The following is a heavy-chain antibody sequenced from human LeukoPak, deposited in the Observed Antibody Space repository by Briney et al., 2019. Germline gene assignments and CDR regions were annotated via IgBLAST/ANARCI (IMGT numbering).Heavy chain of an antibody. J-gene: IGHJ4*02. D-gene: IGHD1-26*01. CDR3: MTQMGPTARGYFDY. CDR1: GFTFSNAW. V-gene: IGHV3-15*01. Sequence: GGSLRLSCAASGFTFSNAWMSWVRQAPGKGLEWVGRIRSKTDGGTTDYPPPVKGRFTISRDDSKNTLYLQMDSLKTEDTAVYYCMTQMGPTARGYFDYWGQGTLVTVSS. CDR2: IRSKTDGGTT.